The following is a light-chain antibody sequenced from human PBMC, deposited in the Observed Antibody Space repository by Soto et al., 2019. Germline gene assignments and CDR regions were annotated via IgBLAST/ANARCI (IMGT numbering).Light chain of an antibody. CDR3: QQRSNWPPKIT. Sequence: EIVLTQSPGTLSLSPGERATLSCRASQSVSSNYLAWYQQKPGQAPRLLIYGASSRATGIPDRFSGSGSGTDFTLTIRRLEPEDFAVYYCQQRSNWPPKITFGQGTRLEI. CDR1: QSVSSNY. CDR2: GAS. V-gene: IGKV3D-20*02. J-gene: IGKJ5*01.